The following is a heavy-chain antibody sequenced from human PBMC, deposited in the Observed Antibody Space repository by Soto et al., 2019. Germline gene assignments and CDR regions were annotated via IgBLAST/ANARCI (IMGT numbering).Heavy chain of an antibody. D-gene: IGHD3-9*01. J-gene: IGHJ6*02. CDR2: INSDDTSS. Sequence: GGSLRLSCAASGLSVSNYWMHWVRQTPGKGLVWVSRINSDDTSSSYAASVKGRFTISRDNAKNTLYLQMNSLRAEDTAVYYCARDRGYDILTGYYYYGMDVWGQGTTVIVSS. V-gene: IGHV3-74*01. CDR3: ARDRGYDILTGYYYYGMDV. CDR1: GLSVSNYW.